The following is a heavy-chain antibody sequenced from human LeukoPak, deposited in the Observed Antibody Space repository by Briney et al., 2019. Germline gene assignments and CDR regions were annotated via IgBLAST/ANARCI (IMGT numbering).Heavy chain of an antibody. D-gene: IGHD6-19*01. J-gene: IGHJ6*02. CDR1: GFTFSSYA. CDR2: ISGSGGST. V-gene: IGHV3-23*01. Sequence: GGSLRLSCAASGFTFSSYAMSWVRQAPGKGLEGGSAISGSGGSTYYADSVKGRFTISRDNSKHTLYLQMNSLRAEDTAVYYCAKDSRPSIAVAGKGMDVWGQETTVTVSS. CDR3: AKDSRPSIAVAGKGMDV.